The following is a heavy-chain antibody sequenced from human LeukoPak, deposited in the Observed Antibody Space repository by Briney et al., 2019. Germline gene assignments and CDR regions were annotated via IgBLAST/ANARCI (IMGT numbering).Heavy chain of an antibody. CDR1: GFTFSDYY. J-gene: IGHJ4*02. V-gene: IGHV3-11*04. D-gene: IGHD1-7*01. CDR2: ISNSGNI. Sequence: PGGSLRLSCAASGFTFSDYYMSWIRQAPGKGLEWVSYISNSGNIYYADSVKGRFTISRDNAKHSLYLQMNSLRAEDTGVYYCAKDYHRYNWNSFDYWGQGTLVTVSS. CDR3: AKDYHRYNWNSFDY.